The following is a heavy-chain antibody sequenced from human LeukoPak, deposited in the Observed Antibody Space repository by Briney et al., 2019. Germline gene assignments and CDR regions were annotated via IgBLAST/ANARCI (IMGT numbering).Heavy chain of an antibody. CDR2: ISSSGSTI. CDR3: ARARTDSSGYYRWGNYFDY. Sequence: GGSLRLSCAASGFTFSSYEMNWVRQAPGKGLEWVSHISSSGSTIYYADSVKGRFTISRDNAKNSLYLQMNSLRAEDTAVYYCARARTDSSGYYRWGNYFDYWGQGTLVTVSS. CDR1: GFTFSSYE. J-gene: IGHJ4*02. V-gene: IGHV3-48*03. D-gene: IGHD3-22*01.